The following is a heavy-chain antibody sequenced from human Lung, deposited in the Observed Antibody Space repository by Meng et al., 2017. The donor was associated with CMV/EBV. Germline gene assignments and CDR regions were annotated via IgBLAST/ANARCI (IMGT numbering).Heavy chain of an antibody. CDR3: AREAGRDGYATPKFDY. D-gene: IGHD5-24*01. CDR1: GGSIGSGGYY. V-gene: IGHV4-31*03. J-gene: IGHJ4*02. Sequence: PLDGSGPGLVKPSQTLSLTCTGSGGSIGSGGYYWSWIRQHPGKGLEWIGYIYYTGSTFYNPSLKSRVTISVDTSKNQFSLKLIPATAADTAVYYCAREAGRDGYATPKFDYWGQGTLVTVSS. CDR2: IYYTGST.